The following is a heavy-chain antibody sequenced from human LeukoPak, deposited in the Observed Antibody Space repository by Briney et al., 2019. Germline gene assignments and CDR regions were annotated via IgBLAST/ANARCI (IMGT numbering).Heavy chain of an antibody. J-gene: IGHJ4*02. Sequence: GGSLRLSCAASGFTFINYWMHWVRQVPGKGLVWISRISNDGSSTNYADSVKGRFTISRDSAKNTLFLQMNSLRAGDTAVYYCARSSGTIVFDYWGQGILVTVSS. V-gene: IGHV3-74*01. CDR1: GFTFINYW. CDR3: ARSSGTIVFDY. CDR2: ISNDGSST. D-gene: IGHD1-7*01.